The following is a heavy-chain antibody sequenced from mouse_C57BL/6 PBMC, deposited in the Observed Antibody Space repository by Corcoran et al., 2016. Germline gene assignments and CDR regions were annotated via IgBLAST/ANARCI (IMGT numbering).Heavy chain of an antibody. J-gene: IGHJ3*01. Sequence: QVQLQQSGAELVKPGASVKISCKASGYAFSSYWMNWVKQRPGKGLEWIGQIYPGDGDTNYNGKVKGKATLTADKSSSTAYMQLSSLTSEDSAVYFCARGGGPDSSGYVQFAYWGQGTLVTVSA. CDR2: IYPGDGDT. CDR1: GYAFSSYW. CDR3: ARGGGPDSSGYVQFAY. V-gene: IGHV1-80*01. D-gene: IGHD3-2*02.